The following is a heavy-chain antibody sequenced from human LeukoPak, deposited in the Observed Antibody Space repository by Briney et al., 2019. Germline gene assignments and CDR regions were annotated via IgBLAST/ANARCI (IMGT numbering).Heavy chain of an antibody. CDR3: AKDRGYSYGPSSYYYGMDV. CDR2: ISYDGSNK. D-gene: IGHD5-18*01. V-gene: IGHV3-30*18. J-gene: IGHJ6*02. Sequence: GGSLRLSCAASGFTFSSYGMHWVRQAPGKGLEWVAVISYDGSNKYYADSVKGRFTISRDNSKNTLYLQMNSLRAEDTAVYYCAKDRGYSYGPSSYYYGMDVWGQGTTVTVS. CDR1: GFTFSSYG.